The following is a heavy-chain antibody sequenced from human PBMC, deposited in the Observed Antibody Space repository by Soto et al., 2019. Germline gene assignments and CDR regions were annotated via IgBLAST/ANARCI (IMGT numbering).Heavy chain of an antibody. V-gene: IGHV4-4*02. CDR1: GGSISSSNW. CDR3: ARSIEGTVTYYYGMDV. CDR2: IYHSGST. D-gene: IGHD4-17*01. J-gene: IGHJ6*02. Sequence: SETLSLTCAVSGGSISSSNWWSWVRQPPGKGLEWIGEIYHSGSTNYNPSLKSRVTISVDKSKNQFSLKLSSVTAADTAVYYCARSIEGTVTYYYGMDVWGQGTTVTVSS.